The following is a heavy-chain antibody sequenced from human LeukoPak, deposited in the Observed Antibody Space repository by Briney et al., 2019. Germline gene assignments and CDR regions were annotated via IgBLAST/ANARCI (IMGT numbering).Heavy chain of an antibody. Sequence: SETLSLTCTVSGGSITSGNYYWSWIRQAPGRGLEWIGYIYHSGDTYSNPSLKGRATVSMDTSKNQFSLKLSSVTAADTAVYYCARRKRLLGYCSGGSCYYYFDYWGQGTLVTVSS. J-gene: IGHJ4*02. CDR1: GGSITSGNYY. D-gene: IGHD2-15*01. CDR3: ARRKRLLGYCSGGSCYYYFDY. CDR2: IYHSGDT. V-gene: IGHV4-30-2*01.